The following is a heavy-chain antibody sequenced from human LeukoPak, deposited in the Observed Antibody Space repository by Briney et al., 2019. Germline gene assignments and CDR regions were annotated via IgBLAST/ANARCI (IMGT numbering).Heavy chain of an antibody. CDR3: ARDNDPDYSSSPGWFDS. V-gene: IGHV3-30-3*01. CDR1: GLSFSDYA. Sequence: GGSLRLSCAAPGLSFSDYAMNWVRRAPGKGLEWVAVISSDGGNKFYADSVKGRFTVSRDNSRNTLYLQMNSLTVADTAVYYCARDNDPDYSSSPGWFDSWGQGTLVTVSS. D-gene: IGHD6-6*01. CDR2: ISSDGGNK. J-gene: IGHJ5*01.